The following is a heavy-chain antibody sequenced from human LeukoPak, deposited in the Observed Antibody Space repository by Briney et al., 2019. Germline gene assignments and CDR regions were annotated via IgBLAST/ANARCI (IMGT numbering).Heavy chain of an antibody. D-gene: IGHD6-19*01. Sequence: GGSLRLSCAASGFTFSSYSMNWVRQAPGKGLEWVSYISSSSSTIYYADSVKGRFTISRDNAKNSLYLQMNSLRDEDTAVYYCAKGSYSSGWYESDYWGQGTLVTVSS. CDR2: ISSSSSTI. CDR1: GFTFSSYS. CDR3: AKGSYSSGWYESDY. J-gene: IGHJ4*02. V-gene: IGHV3-48*02.